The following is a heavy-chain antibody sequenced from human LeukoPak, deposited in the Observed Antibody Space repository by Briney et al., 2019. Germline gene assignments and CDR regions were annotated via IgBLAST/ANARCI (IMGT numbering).Heavy chain of an antibody. CDR1: GGSISSYY. V-gene: IGHV4-59*08. CDR3: ARQAVYRVAVAGQLDY. Sequence: SETLSLTCTVSGGSISSYYWSWIRQPPGKGLEWIGYIYYSGSTNYNPSLKSRVTISVDTSKNQFSLKLSSVTAADTAVYYCARQAVYRVAVAGQLDYWGQGTLVTVSS. D-gene: IGHD6-19*01. CDR2: IYYSGST. J-gene: IGHJ4*02.